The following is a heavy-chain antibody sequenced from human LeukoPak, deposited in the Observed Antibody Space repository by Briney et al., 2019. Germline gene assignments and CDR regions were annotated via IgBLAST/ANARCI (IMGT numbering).Heavy chain of an antibody. J-gene: IGHJ3*02. CDR2: IYPGDSDT. D-gene: IGHD3-9*01. Sequence: GESLKISCKASGYSFTTYWIGWVRQMPGKGLEWMGIIYPGDSDTRYSPSFEGKVTISADKSINTAYLQWSSLKASDTAMYYCARRDDILTGYSDAFDIWGQGTMVTVSS. CDR1: GYSFTTYW. CDR3: ARRDDILTGYSDAFDI. V-gene: IGHV5-51*01.